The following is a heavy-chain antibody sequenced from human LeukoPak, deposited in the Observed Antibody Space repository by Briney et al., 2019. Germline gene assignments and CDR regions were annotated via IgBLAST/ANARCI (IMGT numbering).Heavy chain of an antibody. D-gene: IGHD2-8*01. Sequence: GGSLRLSCAASGFTFSSYEMNWVRQAPGKGLEWVSYISSSGSTIYYADSVKGRLTISRDNAKNSLYLQMNSLRAEDTAVYYCAREPGFCTNGVCYTRAFGYWGQGTLVTVSS. V-gene: IGHV3-48*03. J-gene: IGHJ4*02. CDR3: AREPGFCTNGVCYTRAFGY. CDR2: ISSSGSTI. CDR1: GFTFSSYE.